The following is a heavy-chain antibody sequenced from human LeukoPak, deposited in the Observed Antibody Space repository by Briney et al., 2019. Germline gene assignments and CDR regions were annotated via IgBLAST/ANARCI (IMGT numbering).Heavy chain of an antibody. CDR2: ITGGGST. CDR1: GFTFSNYA. V-gene: IGHV3-23*01. D-gene: IGHD2-2*02. CDR3: AKEQGYCSTTRCYNGLDY. Sequence: GGSLRLSCVASGFTFSNYATSWVRQAPGKGLEWVSVITGGGSTYYADSVKGRFTISRDDSKNTLYLQMNSLRAEDTAVYYCAKEQGYCSTTRCYNGLDYWGQGTLDTVSS. J-gene: IGHJ4*02.